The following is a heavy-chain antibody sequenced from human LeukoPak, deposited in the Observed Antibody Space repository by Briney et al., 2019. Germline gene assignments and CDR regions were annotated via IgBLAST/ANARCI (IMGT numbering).Heavy chain of an antibody. CDR1: GFTFSNAN. CDR3: TTRRRRDGLTGDGY. Sequence: NPGGSLRLSCAASGFTFSNANMNWVRQAPGEGLEWVGLIKRKTDGGTTDYAAPVKGRFTISRDDSKDTLYLQMNSLKTEDTAVYYCTTRRRRDGLTGDGYWGQGTLVTVSS. D-gene: IGHD5-24*01. V-gene: IGHV3-15*01. CDR2: IKRKTDGGTT. J-gene: IGHJ4*02.